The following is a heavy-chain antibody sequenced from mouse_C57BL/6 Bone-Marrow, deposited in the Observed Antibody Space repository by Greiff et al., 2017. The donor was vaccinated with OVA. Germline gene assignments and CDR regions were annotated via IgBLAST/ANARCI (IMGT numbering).Heavy chain of an antibody. D-gene: IGHD1-1*01. V-gene: IGHV5-4*01. J-gene: IGHJ1*03. CDR1: GFTFSSYA. CDR3: ARDRSYGSSYLWYFDV. Sequence: EVQGVESGGGLVKPGGSLKLSCAASGFTFSSYAMSWVRQTPEKRLEWVATISDGGSYTYYPDNVKGRFTISRDNAKNNLYLQMSHLKSEDTAMYYCARDRSYGSSYLWYFDVWAQGPRSPSPQ. CDR2: ISDGGSYT.